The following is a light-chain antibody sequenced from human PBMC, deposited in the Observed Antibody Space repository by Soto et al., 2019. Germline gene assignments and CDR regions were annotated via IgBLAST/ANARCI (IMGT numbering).Light chain of an antibody. J-gene: IGKJ2*03. CDR3: QQYDTYVS. Sequence: DIQMTQSPSTLSASVGDRVTITCRASQRISGWFAWYQQKPEKAPKLLIYHASDVESGVPSRFSGRGSGTEFTLTISSLQLEDFGTYYCQQYDTYVSFGQGTKVEVK. CDR2: HAS. CDR1: QRISGW. V-gene: IGKV1-5*01.